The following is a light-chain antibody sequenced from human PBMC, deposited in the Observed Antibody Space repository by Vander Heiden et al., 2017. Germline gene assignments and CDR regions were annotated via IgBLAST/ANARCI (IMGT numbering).Light chain of an antibody. Sequence: DIQMTQSPSSLSASVGDRVTITCRASQSISSYLNWYQQKPGKAPKLLIYAASSLQSGVPSRFSGSGYGTDFTLTISSRQPEDFAPYYCQQSDSTPPVTFGGWTKVEIK. CDR1: QSISSY. CDR2: AAS. V-gene: IGKV1-39*01. CDR3: QQSDSTPPVT. J-gene: IGKJ4*01.